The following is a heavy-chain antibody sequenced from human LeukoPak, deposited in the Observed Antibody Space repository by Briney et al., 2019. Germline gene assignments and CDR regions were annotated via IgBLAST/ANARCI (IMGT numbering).Heavy chain of an antibody. CDR3: AKASTRWNAFDI. D-gene: IGHD3-3*01. J-gene: IGHJ3*02. V-gene: IGHV3-11*01. CDR1: GFTFSDYY. Sequence: GGSLRLSCAASGFTFSDYYMSWIRQAPGKGLEWVSYISSSGSTIYYADSVKGRFTISRDNAKNSLYLQMNSLRAEDTALYYCAKASTRWNAFDIWGQGTMVTVSS. CDR2: ISSSGSTI.